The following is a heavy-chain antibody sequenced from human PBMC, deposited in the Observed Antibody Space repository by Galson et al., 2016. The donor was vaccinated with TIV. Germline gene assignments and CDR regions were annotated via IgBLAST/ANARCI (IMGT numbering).Heavy chain of an antibody. J-gene: IGHJ4*02. D-gene: IGHD7-27*01. CDR3: IRDLGRLRDF. CDR1: GNIFTRDY. CDR2: IDPTYGGT. V-gene: IGHV1-46*03. Sequence: SVKVSCKASGNIFTRDYVHWVRQAPGQGLEWMGVIDPTYGGTTFAQKFQALVPMTRDTSTSTVYMEVSGLKSDDTAVYYCIRDLGRLRDFWGQGTLVTVSS.